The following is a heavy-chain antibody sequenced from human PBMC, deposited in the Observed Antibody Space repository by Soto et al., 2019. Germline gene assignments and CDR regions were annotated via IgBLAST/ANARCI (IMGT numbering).Heavy chain of an antibody. V-gene: IGHV5-51*01. CDR1: GYSFNTYW. J-gene: IGHJ4*02. CDR2: IYPDDSDT. Sequence: GESLKISCMASGYSFNTYWFGWVRQLPGKGLEWMGIIYPDDSDTRYSPSFQGQVTISADKSFTTVYLQWKSLKASDTAIYYCARPGYYDSSGFFNFYHWGQGTLVTVSS. CDR3: ARPGYYDSSGFFNFYH. D-gene: IGHD3-22*01.